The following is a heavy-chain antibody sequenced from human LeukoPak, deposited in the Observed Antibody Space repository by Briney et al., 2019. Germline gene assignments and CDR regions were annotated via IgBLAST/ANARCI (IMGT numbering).Heavy chain of an antibody. CDR2: IYASGST. CDR3: ARDGVVSRWGYYYYGMDV. CDR1: VGSISSYY. D-gene: IGHD2-21*01. V-gene: IGHV4-4*07. J-gene: IGHJ6*02. Sequence: SETLSLTCTVSVGSISSYYWSRIRQPAGKGLEGIGRIYASGSTNYNPSLKSRVTMSVDTSKNPFSLKLSSVTAADTAVYYCARDGVVSRWGYYYYGMDVWGQGTTVTVSS.